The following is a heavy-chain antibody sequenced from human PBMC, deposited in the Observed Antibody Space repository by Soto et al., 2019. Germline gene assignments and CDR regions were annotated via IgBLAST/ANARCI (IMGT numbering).Heavy chain of an antibody. J-gene: IGHJ4*02. CDR3: ARYRSGWREGDY. V-gene: IGHV1-18*04. CDR1: GFTFTNHG. CDR2: ISAENGNT. Sequence: QVQVVQSGAEVKKPGASVKVSCKASGFTFTNHGISWVRQAPGQGLEWMAWISAENGNTNHAQKFQGRVTMSIDTSTSTAYMELTSLRSDDTAVYYCARYRSGWREGDYWGQGTLVTVSS. D-gene: IGHD6-19*01.